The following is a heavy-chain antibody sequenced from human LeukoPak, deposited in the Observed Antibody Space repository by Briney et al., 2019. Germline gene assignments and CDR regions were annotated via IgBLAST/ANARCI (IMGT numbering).Heavy chain of an antibody. Sequence: GESLKISCKGSGYSFTSYWISWVRQMPGKGLEWMGIIYPGDSDTRYSPSFQGQVTISADKSISTAYLQWSSLKASDTAMYYCARHLVVPAANYYYYYGMDVWGQGTTVTVSS. CDR3: ARHLVVPAANYYYYYGMDV. CDR1: GYSFTSYW. V-gene: IGHV5-51*01. J-gene: IGHJ6*02. D-gene: IGHD2-2*01. CDR2: IYPGDSDT.